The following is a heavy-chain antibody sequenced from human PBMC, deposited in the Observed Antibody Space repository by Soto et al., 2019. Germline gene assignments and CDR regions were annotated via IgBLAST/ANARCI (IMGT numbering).Heavy chain of an antibody. J-gene: IGHJ6*03. CDR3: ARGDCVGGTCYTLAGSFYYYMDV. D-gene: IGHD2-15*01. Sequence: EVQLVESGGGLVQPGGSLRLSCAASGFTFSNYWMYWVRQAPGKGLVWVSRINSDGSVSSYADSVKGRLTISRDNVKNTLYLQKDSLRAEYTAVYYCARGDCVGGTCYTLAGSFYYYMDVWGKGTTVTVFS. V-gene: IGHV3-74*01. CDR1: GFTFSNYW. CDR2: INSDGSVS.